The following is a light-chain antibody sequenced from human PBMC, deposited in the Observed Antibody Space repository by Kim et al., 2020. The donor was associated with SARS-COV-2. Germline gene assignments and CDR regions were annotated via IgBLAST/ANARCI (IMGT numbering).Light chain of an antibody. Sequence: QSALTQPRSVSGSPGQSVTISCTGTSSDVGGYNYVSWYQHHPGKAPKLIIYYVSKRPSGVPDRFSGSKSGNTASLTVSGLQAEDEADYYCCSYAGRYTSVFGGGTQRTVL. J-gene: IGLJ2*01. CDR1: SSDVGGYNY. CDR3: CSYAGRYTSV. CDR2: YVS. V-gene: IGLV2-11*01.